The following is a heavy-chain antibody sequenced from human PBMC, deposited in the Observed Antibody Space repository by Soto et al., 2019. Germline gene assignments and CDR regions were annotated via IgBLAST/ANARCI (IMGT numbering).Heavy chain of an antibody. CDR2: IYSNGNT. CDR1: GGSIGSGGYY. CDR3: ARGRLKMRQGFDI. J-gene: IGHJ3*02. V-gene: IGHV4-31*03. Sequence: SETLSLTCTVSGGSIGSGGYYWSWIRQDPGKGLEWLGYIYSNGNTYYNPSLKSRLVISSDTSQNLFSLRLSSVTAADTGMYFCARGRLKMRQGFDIWGQGTMVIVSS.